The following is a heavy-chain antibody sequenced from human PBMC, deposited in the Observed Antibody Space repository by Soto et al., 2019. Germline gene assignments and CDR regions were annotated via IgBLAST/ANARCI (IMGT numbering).Heavy chain of an antibody. Sequence: SETLSLTCTVSGASISGFYWSWIRKSAGKGLEWIGRIYATGTTDYNPSLKSRVMMSVDTSKKQFSLKLRSVTAADTAVYYCVRDGTKTLRDWFDHWGQGISVTVSS. D-gene: IGHD1-1*01. CDR3: VRDGTKTLRDWFDH. CDR2: IYATGTT. V-gene: IGHV4-4*07. J-gene: IGHJ5*02. CDR1: GASISGFY.